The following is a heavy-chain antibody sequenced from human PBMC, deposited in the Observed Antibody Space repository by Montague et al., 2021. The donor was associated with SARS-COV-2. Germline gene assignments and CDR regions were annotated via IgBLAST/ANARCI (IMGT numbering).Heavy chain of an antibody. CDR1: GGSISSYY. D-gene: IGHD3-9*01. CDR2: IYYSGST. Sequence: SETLSLTCTVSGGSISSYYWSWIRQPPGKGLGWIGYIYYSGSTNXNPSLKSRVTISVDTSKNQFSLKLSSVTAADTAVYYCARRLAYYDILTGYAHYYGMDVWGQGTTVTVSS. V-gene: IGHV4-59*08. CDR3: ARRLAYYDILTGYAHYYGMDV. J-gene: IGHJ6*02.